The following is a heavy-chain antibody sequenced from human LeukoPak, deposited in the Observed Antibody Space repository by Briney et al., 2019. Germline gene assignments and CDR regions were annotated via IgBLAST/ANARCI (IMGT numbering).Heavy chain of an antibody. V-gene: IGHV1-69*01. CDR2: IIPIFGTA. D-gene: IGHD2-21*02. CDR1: GGTFSSYA. CDR3: ARGTVVTAISEDY. Sequence: SVKVSCKASGGTFSSYAISWVRQAPGQGLEWMGGIIPIFGTANYAQKFQGRVTITADESTSTAYMELSGLRSEDTAVYYYARGTVVTAISEDYWGQGTLVTVSS. J-gene: IGHJ4*02.